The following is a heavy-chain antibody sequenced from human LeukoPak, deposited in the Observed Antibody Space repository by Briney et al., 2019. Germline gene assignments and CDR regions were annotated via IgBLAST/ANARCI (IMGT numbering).Heavy chain of an antibody. CDR3: AREGAAAGIKYNWFDP. Sequence: SETLSLTCTVSGGSISSSSYYWGWIRQPPGKGLEWIGSIYYSGSTYYNPSLKSRVTISVDTSKNQFSLKLSSVTAADTAVYYCAREGAAAGIKYNWFDPWGQGTLVTVSS. V-gene: IGHV4-39*07. D-gene: IGHD6-13*01. J-gene: IGHJ5*02. CDR2: IYYSGST. CDR1: GGSISSSSYY.